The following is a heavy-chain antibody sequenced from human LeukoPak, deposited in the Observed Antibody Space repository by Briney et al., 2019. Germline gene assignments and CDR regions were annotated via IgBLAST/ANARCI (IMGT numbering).Heavy chain of an antibody. Sequence: PGGSLRLSCEASGFTFSKSWMSWVRQAPGMGLEWVANINERGSAPYYVDSVKGRFTISRDNTKNSLYLQVNSLRVEDTGVYFCARDGKGYPWWGQGTLVTVSS. CDR2: INERGSAP. CDR1: GFTFSKSW. V-gene: IGHV3-7*01. J-gene: IGHJ4*02. D-gene: IGHD4-23*01. CDR3: ARDGKGYPW.